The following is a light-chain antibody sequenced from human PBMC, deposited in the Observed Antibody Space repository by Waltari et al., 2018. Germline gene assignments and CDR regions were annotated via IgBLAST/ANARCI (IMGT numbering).Light chain of an antibody. CDR1: KNTRSY. CDR3: QASYTTPYS. CDR2: AAS. V-gene: IGKV1-39*01. J-gene: IGKJ2*03. Sequence: DLQMTQSPSSLSASVGDRVTISCRASKNTRSYLSWYQQKPGIAPKLVIYAASTLQSGVPSRFSGSGSGTNFTLTITSLQAEDFATYFCQASYTTPYSFGQGTKVEIK.